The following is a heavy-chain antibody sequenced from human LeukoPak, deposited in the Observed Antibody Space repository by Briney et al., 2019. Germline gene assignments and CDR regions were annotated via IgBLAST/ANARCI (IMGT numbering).Heavy chain of an antibody. Sequence: GGSLRLSCAASGLTFSTFWMSWVRQAPGKGLEWVANIKADGSDKNYVDSVRGRFTISRDNSKNLLSLQMNSLREEDTAVYYCASGGHIDYCGQGTLVTVSS. CDR1: GLTFSTFW. CDR2: IKADGSDK. D-gene: IGHD3-16*01. V-gene: IGHV3-7*05. CDR3: ASGGHIDY. J-gene: IGHJ4*02.